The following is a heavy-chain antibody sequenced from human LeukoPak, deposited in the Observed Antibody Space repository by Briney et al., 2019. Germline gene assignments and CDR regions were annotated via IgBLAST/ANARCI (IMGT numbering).Heavy chain of an antibody. Sequence: ASVKVSCKASGYTFTSYGISWVRQAPGQGLEWMGWISAYNGNTNYAQKLQGRVTMTTDTSTSTAYMELRSLRSDDTAVYYCAREGYCSGGSCYEMDFDYWGQGTLVTVSS. CDR3: AREGYCSGGSCYEMDFDY. V-gene: IGHV1-18*01. D-gene: IGHD2-15*01. CDR1: GYTFTSYG. J-gene: IGHJ4*02. CDR2: ISAYNGNT.